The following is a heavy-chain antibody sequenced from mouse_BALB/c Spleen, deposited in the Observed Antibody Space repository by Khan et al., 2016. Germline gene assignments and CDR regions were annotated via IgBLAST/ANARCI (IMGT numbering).Heavy chain of an antibody. CDR3: ASIYDGYYVGLYYAMDY. D-gene: IGHD2-3*01. CDR2: INTYTGEP. CDR1: GYTFTNYG. Sequence: QIQLVQSGPELKKPGETVKISCKASGYTFTNYGMNWVKQAPGKGLKWMGWINTYTGEPTYADDFKGRFAFSLETSASTAYLQINNLKNADTTTYFCASIYDGYYVGLYYAMDYWGQGTSVTVSS. V-gene: IGHV9-3-1*01. J-gene: IGHJ4*01.